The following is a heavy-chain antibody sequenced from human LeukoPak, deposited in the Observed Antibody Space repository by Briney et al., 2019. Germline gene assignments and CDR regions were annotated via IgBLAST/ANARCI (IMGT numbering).Heavy chain of an antibody. J-gene: IGHJ5*02. D-gene: IGHD4-17*01. Sequence: GGSLRLSCAASGFTFSSYLMHWVRHAPGKGLVWVSRISSDGSNTRYADSVKGRFTISRDNAKKTLYLQMNSLRAEDTAVYYCARGVNGDSRFDPWGQGTLVTVSS. CDR1: GFTFSSYL. V-gene: IGHV3-74*01. CDR3: ARGVNGDSRFDP. CDR2: ISSDGSNT.